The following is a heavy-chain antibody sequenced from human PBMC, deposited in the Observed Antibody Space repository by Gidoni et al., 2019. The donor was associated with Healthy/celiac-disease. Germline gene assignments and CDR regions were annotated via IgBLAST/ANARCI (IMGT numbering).Heavy chain of an antibody. V-gene: IGHV3-64*01. J-gene: IGHJ4*02. CDR1: GFTFSSYA. Sequence: EVQLVESGGGLVQPGGSLRLYCAASGFTFSSYAMHWVRQAPGKGLEYVSAISSNGGSTYYANSVKGRFTISRDNSKNTLYLQMGSLRAEDMAVYYCARAGFDCSSTSCYKAGFDYWGQGTLVTVSS. D-gene: IGHD2-2*02. CDR3: ARAGFDCSSTSCYKAGFDY. CDR2: ISSNGGST.